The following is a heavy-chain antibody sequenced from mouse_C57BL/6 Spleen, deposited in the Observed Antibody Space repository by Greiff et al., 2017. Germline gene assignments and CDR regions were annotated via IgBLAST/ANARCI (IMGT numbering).Heavy chain of an antibody. D-gene: IGHD1-1*01. CDR3: ARKEVATGYFDY. V-gene: IGHV1-52*01. Sequence: QVQLQQPGAELVRPGSSVKLSCKASGYTFTSYWMHWVKQRPIQGLEWIGNIDPSDSETHYNQKFKDKATLTVDKSSSTAYMQLISLTSEDSAVYYCARKEVATGYFDYWGQGTTRTVSS. CDR2: IDPSDSET. CDR1: GYTFTSYW. J-gene: IGHJ2*01.